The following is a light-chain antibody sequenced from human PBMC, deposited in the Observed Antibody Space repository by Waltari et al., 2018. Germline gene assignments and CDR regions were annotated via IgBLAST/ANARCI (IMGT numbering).Light chain of an antibody. J-gene: IGKJ1*01. CDR3: QMYVRLPVT. CDR1: QSVGRA. CDR2: DAS. V-gene: IGKV3-20*01. Sequence: SCRASQSVGRALAWYQQKPGQAPRLLIHDASSRATGISDKFSGSGSGTDFSLTISRVEPEDFAVYFCQMYVRLPVTFGQGTKVEVK.